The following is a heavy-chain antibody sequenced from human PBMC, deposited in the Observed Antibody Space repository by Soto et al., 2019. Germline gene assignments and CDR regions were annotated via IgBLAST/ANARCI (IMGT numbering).Heavy chain of an antibody. J-gene: IGHJ2*01. Sequence: EVQLVESGGGLVQPGGSLRLSCAASGFTFSSYSMNWVRQAPGKGLEWVSYISSSSSTIYYAESVKGRFTISRDNAKNALYLQMNSLRAEDTAVYYCARPTVTTNWYFDLWGRGTLVTVSS. CDR2: ISSSSSTI. CDR3: ARPTVTTNWYFDL. D-gene: IGHD4-17*01. V-gene: IGHV3-48*01. CDR1: GFTFSSYS.